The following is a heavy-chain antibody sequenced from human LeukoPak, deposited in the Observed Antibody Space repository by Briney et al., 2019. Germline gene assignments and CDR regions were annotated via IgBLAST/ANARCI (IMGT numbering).Heavy chain of an antibody. CDR2: IYYSGST. J-gene: IGHJ3*02. CDR3: ARLSANAFDI. Sequence: PSETLSLXCTXSXXXISSXXWSWIRQXXXXXXEWIGYIYYSGSTNYNPSLKSRVTISVDTSKNQFSLKLSSVTAADTAVYYCARLSANAFDIWGQGTMVTVSS. CDR1: XXXISSXX. D-gene: IGHD3-10*01. V-gene: IGHV4-59*08.